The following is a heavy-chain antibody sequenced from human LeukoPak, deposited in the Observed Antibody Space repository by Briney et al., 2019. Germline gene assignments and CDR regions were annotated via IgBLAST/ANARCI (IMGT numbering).Heavy chain of an antibody. CDR2: ISSSGSTI. J-gene: IGHJ6*02. Sequence: SGGSLRLSCAASGFTFSSYEMNWVRQAPGKGLEWVSYISSSGSTIYYADSVKGRFTISRDNAKNTLYLQMNSLRAEDTALYYCAKDLQSGRYYGMDVWGQGTTVTVSS. CDR3: AKDLQSGRYYGMDV. V-gene: IGHV3-48*03. D-gene: IGHD1-26*01. CDR1: GFTFSSYE.